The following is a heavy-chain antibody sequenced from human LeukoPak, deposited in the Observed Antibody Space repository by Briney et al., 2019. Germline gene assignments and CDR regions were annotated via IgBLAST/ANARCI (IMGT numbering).Heavy chain of an antibody. CDR1: GGSIINYF. CDR3: ARQGGFGEFAYYYYYMDV. Sequence: PSETLSLTCTVSGGSIINYFWSWVRQPPGKALEWIGHIYYSGDTTYNPSLKSRVSMSVDTSKNQLFLKMSSVTAADTAVYYCARQGGFGEFAYYYYYMDVWGKGTTVTVSS. D-gene: IGHD3-10*01. CDR2: IYYSGDT. V-gene: IGHV4-59*08. J-gene: IGHJ6*03.